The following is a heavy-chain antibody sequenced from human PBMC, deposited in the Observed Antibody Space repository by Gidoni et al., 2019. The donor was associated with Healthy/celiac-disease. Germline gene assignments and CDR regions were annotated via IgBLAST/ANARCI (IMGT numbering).Heavy chain of an antibody. Sequence: QVQLQESGPGLVKPSETLSLTCTVSGYSISSGYYWGWIRQPPGKGLEWIGSIDHSGSTYYNPSLKSRVTISVDTSKNQFSLKLSSVTAADTAVYYCARAAAGTIDFDYWGQGTLVTVSS. V-gene: IGHV4-38-2*02. J-gene: IGHJ4*02. CDR3: ARAAAGTIDFDY. D-gene: IGHD6-13*01. CDR2: IDHSGST. CDR1: GYSISSGYY.